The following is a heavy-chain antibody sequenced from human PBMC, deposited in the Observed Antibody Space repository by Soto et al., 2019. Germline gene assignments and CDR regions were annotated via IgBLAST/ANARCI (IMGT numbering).Heavy chain of an antibody. Sequence: HVQLVESGGGVVQPGRSLSLSCAASGFTFSTYGMHWVRQAPGKGLEWVAVISSDGSNKHYVDSVKGRFTISRDNSKNALPLQMSSLRPEDTAVYYCAKDVIASCTFFDSWGQGTLVTVSS. D-gene: IGHD2-21*01. CDR1: GFTFSTYG. CDR3: AKDVIASCTFFDS. CDR2: ISSDGSNK. V-gene: IGHV3-30*18. J-gene: IGHJ4*02.